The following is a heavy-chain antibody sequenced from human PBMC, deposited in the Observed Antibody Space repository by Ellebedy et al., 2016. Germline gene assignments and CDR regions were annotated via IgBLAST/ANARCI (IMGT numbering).Heavy chain of an antibody. Sequence: LRLXXAVSGGSISSGGYSWSWIRQPPGKGLEWIGYIYHSGSTYYNPSLKSRVTISVDRSKNQFSLKLSSVTAADTAVYYCAREWDPPLYGMDVWGQGTTVTVSS. D-gene: IGHD1-26*01. CDR2: IYHSGST. V-gene: IGHV4-30-2*01. J-gene: IGHJ6*02. CDR3: AREWDPPLYGMDV. CDR1: GGSISSGGYS.